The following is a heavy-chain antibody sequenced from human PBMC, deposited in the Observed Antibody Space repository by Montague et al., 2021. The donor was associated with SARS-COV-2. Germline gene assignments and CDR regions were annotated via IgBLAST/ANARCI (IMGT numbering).Heavy chain of an antibody. J-gene: IGHJ6*02. CDR1: GGSVSSGSYY. CDR3: ARDPWRITIVGVVTGYGMDV. CDR2: IYYSGST. V-gene: IGHV4-61*01. D-gene: IGHD3-3*01. Sequence: SETLSLTCTVSGGSVSSGSYYWSWIRQPPGKGLEWIGYIYYSGSTNYNPSLKSRVTISVDTSKNQFSLKLSSVTAADTAVYYCARDPWRITIVGVVTGYGMDVWGQGTTVTVSS.